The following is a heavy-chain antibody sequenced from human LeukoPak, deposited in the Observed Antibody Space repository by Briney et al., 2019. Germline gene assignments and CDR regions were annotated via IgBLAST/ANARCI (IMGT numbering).Heavy chain of an antibody. CDR2: IRYDGSNK. CDR3: ANAGSSGYPSDY. D-gene: IGHD3-22*01. V-gene: IGHV3-30*02. Sequence: PGGSLRLSCAASGFTFSSYGMHWVRQAPGKGLEWVAFIRYDGSNKYYADSVKGRFTISRDNSKNTLYLQMNSLRAEDTAVYYCANAGSSGYPSDYWGRGTLVTVSS. J-gene: IGHJ4*02. CDR1: GFTFSSYG.